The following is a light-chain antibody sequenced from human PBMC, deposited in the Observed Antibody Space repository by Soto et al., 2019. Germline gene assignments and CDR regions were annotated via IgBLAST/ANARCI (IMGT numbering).Light chain of an antibody. CDR3: QQYGSSPYT. Sequence: EMVLTQSPGTLSLSPGERATLSCRASQSVSSGYLAWYQQKPGQAPRLLIYGASSRATGIPDRFSGSGSGTDFTLTINRLEPEDFAVYYCQQYGSSPYTFGQGTKLEIK. J-gene: IGKJ2*01. CDR1: QSVSSGY. CDR2: GAS. V-gene: IGKV3-20*01.